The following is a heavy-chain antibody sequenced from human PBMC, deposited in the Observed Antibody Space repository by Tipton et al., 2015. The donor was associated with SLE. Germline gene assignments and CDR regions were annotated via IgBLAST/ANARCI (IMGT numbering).Heavy chain of an antibody. V-gene: IGHV3-30*04. CDR2: ISYDGSNK. D-gene: IGHD3-3*01. CDR3: ARDGDFWSAYPYCYMDV. J-gene: IGHJ6*03. Sequence: SLRLSCAASGFTFSRYAMHWVRQAPGKGLEWVTVISYDGSNKYYPDSVKGRFTISRDNSKNMLYLQMNSLRAEDTAVYYCARDGDFWSAYPYCYMDVWGKGTTVTVSS. CDR1: GFTFSRYA.